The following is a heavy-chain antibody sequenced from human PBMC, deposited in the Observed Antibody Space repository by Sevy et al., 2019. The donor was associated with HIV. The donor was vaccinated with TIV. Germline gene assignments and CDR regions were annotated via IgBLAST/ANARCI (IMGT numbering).Heavy chain of an antibody. CDR1: GFTFSDYY. CDR2: ISCSGATI. CDR3: ARGLGSSSDAFDI. Sequence: GGSLRLSCAASGFTFSDYYMSWIRQGPEKGLEWISNISCSGATIFYADSMKGRFTISRDNAKNSLFLQINSLKAEDTAVYYCARGLGSSSDAFDIWGQGTMVTVSS. V-gene: IGHV3-11*01. J-gene: IGHJ3*02. D-gene: IGHD2-15*01.